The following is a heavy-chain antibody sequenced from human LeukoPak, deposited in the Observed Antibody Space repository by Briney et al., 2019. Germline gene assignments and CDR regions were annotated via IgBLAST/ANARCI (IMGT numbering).Heavy chain of an antibody. V-gene: IGHV3-30*03. CDR2: ISYDGSNK. Sequence: GGSLRLSCAASGFTFSSYGMHWVRQAPGKGLEWVAVISYDGSNKYYADSVKGRFTISRDNSKNTPYLQMNSLRAEDTAVYYCATAFVVVPAANPYDYYYGMDVWGQGTTVTVSS. CDR1: GFTFSSYG. J-gene: IGHJ6*02. CDR3: ATAFVVVPAANPYDYYYGMDV. D-gene: IGHD2-2*01.